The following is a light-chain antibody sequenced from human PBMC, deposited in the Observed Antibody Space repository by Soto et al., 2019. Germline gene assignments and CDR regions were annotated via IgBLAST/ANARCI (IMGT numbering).Light chain of an antibody. CDR3: QQYYSVPPT. V-gene: IGKV1-33*01. J-gene: IGKJ5*01. CDR2: DAS. Sequence: DIQMTQSPASPSASVGDRVTITCQASQDIRNYLNWYQQQPGTAPKVLIFDASNLETGVPSRFTGSGSGTDFTFPISSLQPEDIATYYCQQYYSVPPTFGQGTRLDIK. CDR1: QDIRNY.